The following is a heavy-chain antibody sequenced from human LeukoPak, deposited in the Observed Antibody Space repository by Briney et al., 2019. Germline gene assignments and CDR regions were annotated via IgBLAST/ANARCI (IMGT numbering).Heavy chain of an antibody. V-gene: IGHV3-74*01. D-gene: IGHD1-14*01. CDR3: ARQNRDFDE. J-gene: IGHJ4*02. Sequence: PGETLRLSCAASGFTFSSYSMHWVRQAPAKGLVWVSRISSYGSNTNYADSVKGRFTISRDNAKNTLYLQMNSLRAEDPALYYSARQNRDFDEWGQGTLVTVSS. CDR2: ISSYGSNT. CDR1: GFTFSSYS.